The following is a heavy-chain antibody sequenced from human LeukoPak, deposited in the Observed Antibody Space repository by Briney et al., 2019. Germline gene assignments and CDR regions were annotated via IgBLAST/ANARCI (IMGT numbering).Heavy chain of an antibody. Sequence: SETLSLTCAVYGGSFSGYYWSWIRQPPGKGLEWIGEINHSGSTNYNPSLKSRVTISVDTSKNQFSLKLSSVTAADTAVYYCARRRNYYGSGSYQARRPFDYWGQGTLVTVSS. CDR2: INHSGST. CDR3: ARRRNYYGSGSYQARRPFDY. V-gene: IGHV4-34*01. D-gene: IGHD3-10*01. CDR1: GGSFSGYY. J-gene: IGHJ4*02.